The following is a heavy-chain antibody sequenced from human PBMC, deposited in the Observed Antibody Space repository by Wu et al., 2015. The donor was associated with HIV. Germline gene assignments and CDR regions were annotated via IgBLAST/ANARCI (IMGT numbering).Heavy chain of an antibody. D-gene: IGHD2-15*01. CDR2: LTLIFGTS. Sequence: QVHLMQFGAEVKKPGSSVKVSCKSSGGSFNNFAISWVRQAPGQGLEWLGGLTLIFGTSIYAQNFQGRVSITTGESKGIAYMDLTSLRSEDTAVYYCARGYFYDGGYFFDSWGQGTLVTVSS. J-gene: IGHJ4*02. CDR1: GGSFNNFA. CDR3: ARGYFYDGGYFFDS. V-gene: IGHV1-69*05.